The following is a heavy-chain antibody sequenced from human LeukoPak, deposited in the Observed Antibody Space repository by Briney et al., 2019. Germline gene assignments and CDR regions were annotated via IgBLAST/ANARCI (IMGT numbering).Heavy chain of an antibody. Sequence: ASVKVSCKASGYTFTGYYMHWVRQAPGQGLEWMGWINPNSGGTNYAQKFQGRVTMTRDTSISTAYMELSRLRSDDTAVYYCARYSSGWYSAGYDPRGQGTLVTVSS. CDR2: INPNSGGT. V-gene: IGHV1-2*02. CDR1: GYTFTGYY. J-gene: IGHJ5*02. CDR3: ARYSSGWYSAGYDP. D-gene: IGHD6-19*01.